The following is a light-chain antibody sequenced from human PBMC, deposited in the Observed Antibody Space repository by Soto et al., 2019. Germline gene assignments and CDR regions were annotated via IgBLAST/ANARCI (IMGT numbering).Light chain of an antibody. J-gene: IGLJ1*01. Sequence: QSALTQPASVSGSPGQSITISCTGTSSDIGGYNYVSWYQQHPGKVPKLMIYDVTNRPSGVSNCFSGSKSGDTASLTISDLQAEDEADYYCSSYATSSPYVFGTGTKLTVL. CDR3: SSYATSSPYV. V-gene: IGLV2-14*01. CDR1: SSDIGGYNY. CDR2: DVT.